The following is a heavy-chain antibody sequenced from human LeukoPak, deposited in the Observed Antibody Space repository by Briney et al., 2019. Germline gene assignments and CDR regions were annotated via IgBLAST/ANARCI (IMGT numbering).Heavy chain of an antibody. CDR2: IYYSGST. V-gene: IGHV4-31*03. J-gene: IGHJ4*02. Sequence: PSQTLSLTCTVSGGSISSGGYSWSWIRQHPGKGLEWIGYIYYSGSTYYNPSLKSRVTISVDTSKNQFSLKLSSVTAADTAVYYCARVVGLAGTRSDYWGQGTLVTVSS. CDR1: GGSISSGGYS. CDR3: ARVVGLAGTRSDY. D-gene: IGHD6-19*01.